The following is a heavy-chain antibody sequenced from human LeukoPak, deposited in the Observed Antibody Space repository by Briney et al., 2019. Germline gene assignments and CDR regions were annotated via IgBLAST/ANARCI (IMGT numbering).Heavy chain of an antibody. CDR1: GGSFSGYY. J-gene: IGHJ4*02. CDR3: ARGMYYYDSRNYFDY. V-gene: IGHV4-34*01. CDR2: INHSGST. Sequence: PSETLSLTCAVYGGSFSGYYWSWIRQPPGKGLEWIGEINHSGSTNYNPSLKSRVTISVDTSKNQFSLKLSSETAADTAVYYCARGMYYYDSRNYFDYWGQGTLVTVSS. D-gene: IGHD3-22*01.